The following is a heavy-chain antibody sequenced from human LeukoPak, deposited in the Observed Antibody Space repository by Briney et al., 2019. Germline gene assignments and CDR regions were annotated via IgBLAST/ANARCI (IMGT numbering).Heavy chain of an antibody. Sequence: PGGSLRLSCAASGFTFSSYAMHWVRQAPGKGLEWVAVISYDGSNKYYADSVKGRFTISRDNSKNTLYLQMNSLRAEDTAVYYCATIHAGSGIDYWGQGTLVTVSS. J-gene: IGHJ4*02. D-gene: IGHD3-10*01. CDR2: ISYDGSNK. CDR3: ATIHAGSGIDY. V-gene: IGHV3-30-3*01. CDR1: GFTFSSYA.